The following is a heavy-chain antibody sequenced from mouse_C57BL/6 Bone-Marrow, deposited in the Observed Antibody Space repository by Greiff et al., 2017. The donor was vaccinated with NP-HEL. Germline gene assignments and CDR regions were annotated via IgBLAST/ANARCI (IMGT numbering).Heavy chain of an antibody. CDR3: ARRGGLLYAMDY. Sequence: QVQLQQSDAELVKPGASVKISCKVSGYTFTDHTIHWMKQRPEQGLEWIGDISPRAGSTTYNEKFKGKATLTADQSSSTAYMQLISLTSEDSAVYFCARRGGLLYAMDYWGQGTAVTVSS. CDR2: ISPRAGST. D-gene: IGHD2-3*01. CDR1: GYTFTDHT. J-gene: IGHJ4*01. V-gene: IGHV1-78*01.